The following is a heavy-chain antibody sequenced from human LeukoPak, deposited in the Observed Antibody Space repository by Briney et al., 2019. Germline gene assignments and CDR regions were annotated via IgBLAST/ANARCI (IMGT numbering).Heavy chain of an antibody. CDR1: GYTLTELS. Sequence: ASVKVSCKVSGYTLTELSMHWVRQAPGKGLEWMGGFDPEDGEAIYAQKFQGRVTMTEDTSTDTAYMELSSLRSEDTAVYYCATATYYDFWSGPDYWGQGTLVTVSS. J-gene: IGHJ4*02. CDR3: ATATYYDFWSGPDY. D-gene: IGHD3-3*01. V-gene: IGHV1-24*01. CDR2: FDPEDGEA.